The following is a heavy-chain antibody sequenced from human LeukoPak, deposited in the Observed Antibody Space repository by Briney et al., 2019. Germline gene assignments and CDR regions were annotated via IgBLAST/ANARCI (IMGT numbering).Heavy chain of an antibody. D-gene: IGHD6-6*01. V-gene: IGHV1-2*02. CDR3: ARVRGIAARPDDY. CDR2: INPNSGGT. CDR1: GYTFTGYY. J-gene: IGHJ4*02. Sequence: ASVKVSCKASGYTFTGYYMHWVRQAPGQGLEWMGWINPNSGGTNYAQKFQGRVTMTRDTSISTAYMELSRLRSDDTAVYYCARVRGIAARPDDYWGQGTLVTVSS.